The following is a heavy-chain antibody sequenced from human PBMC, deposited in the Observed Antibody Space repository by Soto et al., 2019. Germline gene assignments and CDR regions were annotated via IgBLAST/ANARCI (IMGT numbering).Heavy chain of an antibody. CDR3: ARGNYDFLTGYYIEYFDY. V-gene: IGHV4-59*01. CDR1: GGSISTYY. D-gene: IGHD3-9*01. Sequence: SETLPLTCPFSGGSISTYYWSWIRQPPGKGLEWIGYIYYSGSTNYNPSLKSRVTISVDTSKNQFSLKLSSVTAADTAVYYCARGNYDFLTGYYIEYFDYWGQGTLVTVSS. J-gene: IGHJ4*02. CDR2: IYYSGST.